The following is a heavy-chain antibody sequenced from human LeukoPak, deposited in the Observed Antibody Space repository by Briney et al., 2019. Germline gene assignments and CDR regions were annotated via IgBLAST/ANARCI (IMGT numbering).Heavy chain of an antibody. CDR2: IKQDGSEK. V-gene: IGHV3-7*01. CDR3: ARDLALSGGYSYGIDY. Sequence: GGSLRLSCAASGFTFSSYWMSWVRQAPGKGLEWVANIKQDGSEKYYVDSVKGRFTISRDNAKNSLYLQMNSLRAEDTAVYYYARDLALSGGYSYGIDYWGQGTLVTVSS. CDR1: GFTFSSYW. D-gene: IGHD5-18*01. J-gene: IGHJ4*02.